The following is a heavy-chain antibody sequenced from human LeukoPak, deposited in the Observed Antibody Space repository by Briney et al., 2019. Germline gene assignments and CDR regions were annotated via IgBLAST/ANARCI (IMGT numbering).Heavy chain of an antibody. V-gene: IGHV4-4*07. CDR3: ARLKVGATHGNWFDP. D-gene: IGHD1-26*01. Sequence: SETLSLTCTVSGGSISSYYWSWIRQPAGKGLEWIGRIYTSGSTNYNPSLKSRVTMSVDTSKNQFSLKLSSVTAADTAVYYCARLKVGATHGNWFDPWGQGTLVTVSS. CDR1: GGSISSYY. J-gene: IGHJ5*02. CDR2: IYTSGST.